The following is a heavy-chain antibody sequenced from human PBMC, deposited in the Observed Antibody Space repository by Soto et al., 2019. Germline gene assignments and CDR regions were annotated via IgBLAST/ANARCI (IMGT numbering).Heavy chain of an antibody. CDR1: GFTFSTYT. V-gene: IGHV3-23*01. Sequence: GGSLRLSCAASGFTFSTYTMNWVRQAPGKGLEWVATISATGGSTYYADSVKGRFTISRDNSKNTLYLQMNGLRVEDTAVYYCAKDRLAGNFDYWGQGTQVTVSS. CDR2: ISATGGST. CDR3: AKDRLAGNFDY. J-gene: IGHJ4*02.